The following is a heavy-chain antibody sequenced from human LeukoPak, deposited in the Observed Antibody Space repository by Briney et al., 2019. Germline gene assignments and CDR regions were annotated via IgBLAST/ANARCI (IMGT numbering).Heavy chain of an antibody. D-gene: IGHD3-16*01. CDR2: INHSGST. CDR3: ARGLSISSRLSWFRGGRWFDP. V-gene: IGHV4-34*01. Sequence: SETLSLTCAVYGVSFSGYYWSWLRQPPGKGLEWIGEINHSGSTNYNPSLKSRVTISVDTSKNQFSLKLSSVTAADTAVYYCARGLSISSRLSWFRGGRWFDPWGQGTLVTVSS. CDR1: GVSFSGYY. J-gene: IGHJ5*02.